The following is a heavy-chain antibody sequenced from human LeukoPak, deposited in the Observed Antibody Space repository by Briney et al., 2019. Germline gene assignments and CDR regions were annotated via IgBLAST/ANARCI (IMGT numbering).Heavy chain of an antibody. CDR1: GFTFSSYD. CDR2: IGTAGDP. V-gene: IGHV3-13*05. D-gene: IGHD4-17*01. CDR3: ARGGLNYGDYKYYYYYGMDV. Sequence: GRSLRLSCAASGFTFSSYDMHWVRQATGKCLEWVSAIGTAGDPYSPASVKGRFTISRENAKNSWYLQMNSLRAGDMAVDYCARGGLNYGDYKYYYYYGMDVWGKGTTVTVSS. J-gene: IGHJ6*04.